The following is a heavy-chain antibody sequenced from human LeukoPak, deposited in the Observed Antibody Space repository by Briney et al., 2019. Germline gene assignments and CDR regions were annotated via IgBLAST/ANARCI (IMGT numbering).Heavy chain of an antibody. D-gene: IGHD3-10*01. Sequence: PSETLSLTCTVSGGSISSYYWSWIRQPPGKGLEWIGYIYYSGSTNYNPSLKSRVTISVDTSKNQFSLKLSSVTAADTAVYYCARIQLVRGVNWFDPWGQGTLVTVSS. V-gene: IGHV4-59*01. J-gene: IGHJ5*02. CDR1: GGSISSYY. CDR2: IYYSGST. CDR3: ARIQLVRGVNWFDP.